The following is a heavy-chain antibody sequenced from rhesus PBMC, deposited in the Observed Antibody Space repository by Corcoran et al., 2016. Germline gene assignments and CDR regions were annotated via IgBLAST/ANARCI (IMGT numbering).Heavy chain of an antibody. V-gene: IGHV4-65*01. CDR1: GGSVSSSNW. CDR2: ISGSSGIP. CDR3: ARVPGYFEC. J-gene: IGHJ1*01. Sequence: QVQLQESGPGLVKPSETLSLTCAVSGGSVSSSNWWSWIRQPPGKVLEWIGYISGSSGIPYYNPSLKSRVTISTDTSKNQFSLKLSSVTAADTAVYYCARVPGYFECWGQGALVTVSS.